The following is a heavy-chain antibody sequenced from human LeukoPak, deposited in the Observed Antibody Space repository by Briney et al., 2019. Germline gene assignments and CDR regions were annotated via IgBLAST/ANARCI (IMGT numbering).Heavy chain of an antibody. CDR3: ARDNFYGSGSYYLWFDP. J-gene: IGHJ5*02. CDR2: IYHSGST. D-gene: IGHD3-10*01. CDR1: GGSISSGGYS. V-gene: IGHV4-30-2*01. Sequence: SETLSLTCAVSGGSISSGGYSWSWIRQPPGKGLEWIGYIYHSGSTYYNPSLKSRVTISVDRSKNQFSLKLSSVTAADTAVYYCARDNFYGSGSYYLWFDPWGQGTLVTVSS.